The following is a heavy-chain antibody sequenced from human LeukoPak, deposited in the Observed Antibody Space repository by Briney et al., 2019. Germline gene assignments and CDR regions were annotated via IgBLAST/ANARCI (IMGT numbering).Heavy chain of an antibody. CDR3: VKDVSGTLEYNFDM. CDR2: ISWNGDDM. J-gene: IGHJ4*02. D-gene: IGHD1-26*01. Sequence: GGPLRFSCEASKFTFNHYAMHWVRKTPPKARKGASGISWNGDDMDYADSVKGRFTISRDNAKDSVYLQMNSLRAEDTALYYCVKDVSGTLEYNFDMWGQGTPVIVSA. V-gene: IGHV3-9*01. CDR1: KFTFNHYA.